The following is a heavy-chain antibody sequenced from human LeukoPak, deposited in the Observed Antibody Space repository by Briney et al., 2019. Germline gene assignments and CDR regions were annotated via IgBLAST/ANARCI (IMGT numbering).Heavy chain of an antibody. V-gene: IGHV4-39*01. CDR3: TRYTSSSGCLDP. J-gene: IGHJ5*02. Sequence: PSETLSLTCTVSSGSISSNTYYWGWIRQPPGKGPDWIGSIYYSGSTYYNPSLKSRVTISVDTSKSQFSLKLSSVTAADTAVYYCTRYTSSSGCLDPWGQGALVTVSS. CDR1: SGSISSNTYY. CDR2: IYYSGST. D-gene: IGHD6-6*01.